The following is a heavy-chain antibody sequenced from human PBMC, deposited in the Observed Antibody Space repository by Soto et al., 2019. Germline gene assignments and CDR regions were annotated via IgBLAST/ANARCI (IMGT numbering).Heavy chain of an antibody. CDR3: ARDPRIRDRIADRYFDY. CDR1: GGSISSGGYY. V-gene: IGHV4-31*03. J-gene: IGHJ4*02. CDR2: IYYSGST. Sequence: PSETLSLTCTVSGGSISSGGYYWSWIRQHPGKGLEWIGYIYYSGSTYYNPSLKSRVTISVDTSKNQFSLKLSSVTAADTAVYYCARDPRIRDRIADRYFDYWGQGPLVTVSS. D-gene: IGHD3-16*02.